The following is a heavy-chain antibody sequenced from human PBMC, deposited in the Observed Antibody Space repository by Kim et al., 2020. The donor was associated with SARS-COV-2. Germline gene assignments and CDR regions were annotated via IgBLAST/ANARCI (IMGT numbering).Heavy chain of an antibody. V-gene: IGHV3-33*01. CDR2: IWYDGSNK. CDR3: ARGSRVAAAGGDFDY. CDR1: GFTFSSYG. Sequence: GGSLRLSCAASGFTFSSYGMHWVRQAPGKGLEWVAVIWYDGSNKYYADSVKGRFTISRDNSKNTLYLQMNSLRAEDTAVYYCARGSRVAAAGGDFDYWGQGTLVTVSS. J-gene: IGHJ4*02. D-gene: IGHD6-13*01.